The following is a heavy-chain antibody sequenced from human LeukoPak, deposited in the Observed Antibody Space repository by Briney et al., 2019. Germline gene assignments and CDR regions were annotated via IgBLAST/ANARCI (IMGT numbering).Heavy chain of an antibody. Sequence: GGSLRLSCAASGFIFSSRGMTWVRQAPGKGLEWVSATDPSGGASYYADSVKGRFTISRDNSKNTLYLQMSSLRAEDTAIYYCATDSPVMTTWGQGTLVTVSS. V-gene: IGHV3-23*01. CDR3: ATDSPVMTT. J-gene: IGHJ4*02. CDR1: GFIFSSRG. D-gene: IGHD2-21*01. CDR2: TDPSGGAS.